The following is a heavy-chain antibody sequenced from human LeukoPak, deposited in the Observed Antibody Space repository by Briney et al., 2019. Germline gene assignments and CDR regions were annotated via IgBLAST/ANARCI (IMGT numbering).Heavy chain of an antibody. CDR2: INSDGSST. CDR1: EFTFSSYW. CDR3: ARVWGGTTGGWFDP. V-gene: IGHV3-74*01. J-gene: IGHJ5*02. Sequence: GGSLRLSCAASEFTFSSYWMHWVRHAPGKGLVWVSRINSDGSSTNYADSVKGRFTISRDNAKNTLYLQMNSLRAEDTAVYYCARVWGGTTGGWFDPWGQGTLVTVSS. D-gene: IGHD3-16*01.